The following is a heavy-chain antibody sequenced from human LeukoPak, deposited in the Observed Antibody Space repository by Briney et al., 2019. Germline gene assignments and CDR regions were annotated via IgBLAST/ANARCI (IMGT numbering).Heavy chain of an antibody. CDR1: GYTFTSYD. D-gene: IGHD4-17*01. J-gene: IGHJ6*02. Sequence: GASVKVSCKASGYTFTSYDINWVRQATGQGLEWMGWMNPNSGNTGYAQKFQGGVTITRNTSISTAYMELSSLRSEDTAVYYCARVSYTVTTYYGMDVWGQGTTVTVSS. CDR2: MNPNSGNT. V-gene: IGHV1-8*01. CDR3: ARVSYTVTTYYGMDV.